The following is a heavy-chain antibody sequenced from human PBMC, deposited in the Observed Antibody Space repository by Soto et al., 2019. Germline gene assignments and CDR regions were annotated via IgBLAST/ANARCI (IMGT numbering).Heavy chain of an antibody. CDR1: GGTFSSYA. CDR2: ISGSGGST. V-gene: IGHV3-23*01. CDR3: APPPFPAFDY. D-gene: IGHD3-3*02. Sequence: GGSLRLTCAASGGTFSSYAMSWVRQAPGKGLEWVSAISGSGGSTYYADSVKGRFTISRDNSKNTLYLQMNSLRAEDTAVYYCAPPPFPAFDYWGQGTLVPVSS. J-gene: IGHJ4*02.